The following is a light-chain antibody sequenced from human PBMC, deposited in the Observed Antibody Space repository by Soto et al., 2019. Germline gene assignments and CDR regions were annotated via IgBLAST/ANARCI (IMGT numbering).Light chain of an antibody. CDR1: QSVGSS. CDR2: DAS. CDR3: QQRSNWPPLT. J-gene: IGKJ4*01. V-gene: IGKV3-11*01. Sequence: EIVLTQSPATLSLSPGERATLSCRASQSVGSSLAWYQQKLGQAPRLLIYDASNRATGIPARFSGSGSGTDFTLTISSLEPEDFAVYYCQQRSNWPPLTFGGGTKVDIK.